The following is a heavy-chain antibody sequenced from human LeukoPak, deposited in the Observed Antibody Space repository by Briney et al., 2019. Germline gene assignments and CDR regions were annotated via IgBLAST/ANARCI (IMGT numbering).Heavy chain of an antibody. D-gene: IGHD6-6*01. V-gene: IGHV1-69*13. J-gene: IGHJ4*02. CDR1: GGTFSSYA. CDR3: ARGTPTARLTPGY. Sequence: SVTVSCTASGGTFSSYAISWVRQAPGQGLEWMGGIIPIFGTANYAQKFQGRVTITADESTSTAYMELSSLRSEDTAVYYCARGTPTARLTPGYWGQGTLVTVSS. CDR2: IIPIFGTA.